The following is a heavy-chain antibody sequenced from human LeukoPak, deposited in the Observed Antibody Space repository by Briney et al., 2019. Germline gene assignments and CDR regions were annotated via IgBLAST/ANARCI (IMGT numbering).Heavy chain of an antibody. CDR2: INGGNGNT. CDR3: ARDEIEELLTGWGGMDV. CDR1: GYSFTTYA. D-gene: IGHD3-10*01. V-gene: IGHV1-3*01. Sequence: ASVKVSCKASGYSFTTYAMHWVRQAPGQRLEWMGWINGGNGNTKYSENFQGRVTITRDTSASTAYMEVSSLRSEDTAVYYCARDEIEELLTGWGGMDVWGQGTTVTVSS. J-gene: IGHJ6*02.